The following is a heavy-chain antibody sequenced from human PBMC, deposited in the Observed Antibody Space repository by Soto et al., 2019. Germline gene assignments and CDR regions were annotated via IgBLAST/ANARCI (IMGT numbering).Heavy chain of an antibody. D-gene: IGHD3-22*01. CDR2: IIPIFGTA. V-gene: IGHV1-69*12. Sequence: QVQLVQSGAEVKKPGSSVKVSCKASGGTFSSYAISWVRQAPGQGLEWIGGIIPIFGTANYAQKFQGRVTITADESTSTAYMELSSLRSEDTAVYYCARDRYYYDSSGYYSFDYWGQGTLVTVSS. CDR3: ARDRYYYDSSGYYSFDY. CDR1: GGTFSSYA. J-gene: IGHJ4*02.